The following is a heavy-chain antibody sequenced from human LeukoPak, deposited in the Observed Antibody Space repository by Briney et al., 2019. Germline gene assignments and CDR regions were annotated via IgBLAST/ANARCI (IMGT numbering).Heavy chain of an antibody. CDR2: INHSGST. D-gene: IGHD6-13*01. J-gene: IGHJ3*02. Sequence: PSETLSLTCAVYGGSFSGYYWSWIRQPPGKGLEWIGEINHSGSTNYNPSLKSRVTISVDTSKNQFSLKLSSVTAADTAVYYCAGPIAAAGTAFDIWGQGTMVTVSS. CDR3: AGPIAAAGTAFDI. CDR1: GGSFSGYY. V-gene: IGHV4-34*01.